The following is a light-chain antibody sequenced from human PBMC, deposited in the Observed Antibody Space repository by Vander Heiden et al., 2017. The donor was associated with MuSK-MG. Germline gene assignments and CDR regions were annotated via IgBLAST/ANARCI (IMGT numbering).Light chain of an antibody. Sequence: QSLLTQPPSVSGAPGQRVTIPCTGSSSNIGAGYDVHWYQQLPGTAPKPLIFGVSNRPSGVPDRFSGSKAGTSASPATPAIRAGDEADEDDHSYDSSVSGSSVVFGGGIKLTVL. V-gene: IGLV1-40*01. CDR3: HSYDSSVSGSSVV. J-gene: IGLJ2*01. CDR1: SSNIGAGYD. CDR2: GVS.